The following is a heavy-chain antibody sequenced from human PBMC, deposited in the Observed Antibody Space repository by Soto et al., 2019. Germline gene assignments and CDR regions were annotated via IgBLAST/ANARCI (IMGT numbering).Heavy chain of an antibody. CDR2: IYYSGST. J-gene: IGHJ3*02. D-gene: IGHD4-17*01. V-gene: IGHV4-59*01. Sequence: SETLSLTCTVSGGSISSYYWSWIRQPPGKGLEWIGYIYYSGSTNYNPSLKSRVTISVDTSKNQFSLKLSSVTAADTAVYYCARTVTTAFDIWGQGTMVTVSS. CDR3: ARTVTTAFDI. CDR1: GGSISSYY.